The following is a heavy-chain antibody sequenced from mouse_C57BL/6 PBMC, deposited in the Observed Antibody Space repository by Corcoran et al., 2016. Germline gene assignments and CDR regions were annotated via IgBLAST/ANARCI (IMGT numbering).Heavy chain of an antibody. CDR2: INTYSGVP. V-gene: IGHV9-3*01. D-gene: IGHD2-4*01. J-gene: IGHJ3*01. CDR3: ARDYERVGFAY. CDR1: GYTFTTYG. Sequence: QIQLVQSGPELKKPGETVQISCKASGYTFTTYGMSWVKQAPGKGLKWMGWINTYSGVPTYADDFKGRFAFSLETSASTAYLQINNLKNEDTATYFCARDYERVGFAYWGQGTLVTVSA.